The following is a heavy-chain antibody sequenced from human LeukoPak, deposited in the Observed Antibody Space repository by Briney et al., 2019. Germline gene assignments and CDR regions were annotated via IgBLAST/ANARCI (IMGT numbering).Heavy chain of an antibody. D-gene: IGHD3-10*01. CDR1: GGSINSGGYF. CDR2: IYHGGNT. V-gene: IGHV4-31*03. CDR3: ARVRYYGSGEEIDP. Sequence: SETLSLTCTVSGGSINSGGYFWSWIRQNPGKGLEWIGYIYHGGNTYYNPSLKRRVTISVDTSKNQFSLTLSSVTAADTAMYYCARVRYYGSGEEIDPWGQGTLVTVSS. J-gene: IGHJ5*02.